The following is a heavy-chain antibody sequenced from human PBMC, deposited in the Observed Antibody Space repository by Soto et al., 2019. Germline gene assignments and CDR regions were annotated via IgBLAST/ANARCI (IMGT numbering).Heavy chain of an antibody. J-gene: IGHJ6*02. D-gene: IGHD3-10*01. V-gene: IGHV4-59*01. CDR2: IYYSGST. CDR3: ARGDPLLWFGEKVYYGMDV. Sequence: QVQLQESGPGLVKPSETLSLTCTVSGGSISSYYWSWIRQPPGKGLEWIGYIYYSGSTNYNPSLKSPVTISVDTSKNQCSLKLSSVTAADTAVYYCARGDPLLWFGEKVYYGMDVWGQGTTVTVSS. CDR1: GGSISSYY.